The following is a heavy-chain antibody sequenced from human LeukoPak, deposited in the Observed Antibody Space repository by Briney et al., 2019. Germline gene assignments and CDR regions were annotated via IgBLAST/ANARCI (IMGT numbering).Heavy chain of an antibody. CDR2: ISYDGTNK. CDR3: ARDRHGPINY. J-gene: IGHJ4*02. Sequence: PGGSLRLSCAASGFTFSSYAMHWVRQAPGKGLEWVAVISYDGTNKYYADSVKGRFTISRDNSKNTVYLQMNSLRDEDTAVYYCARDRHGPINYWGQGTLVTVSS. D-gene: IGHD4-17*01. V-gene: IGHV3-30-3*01. CDR1: GFTFSSYA.